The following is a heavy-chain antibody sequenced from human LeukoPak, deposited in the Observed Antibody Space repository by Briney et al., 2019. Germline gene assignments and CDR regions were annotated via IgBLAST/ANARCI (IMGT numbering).Heavy chain of an antibody. CDR2: NSGGTT. V-gene: IGHV3-53*04. D-gene: IGHD5-18*01. CDR1: GFTVSTNC. CDR3: ARVDTVMAYYFDL. J-gene: IGHJ4*02. Sequence: GGSLRLSCAASGFTVSTNCMTWVRQAPGKGLEWVSTNSGGTTYYADSVMGRFTISRHNSRNTLYLQMNSLRAEDTAVYYCARVDTVMAYYFDLWGQGTLVPVSS.